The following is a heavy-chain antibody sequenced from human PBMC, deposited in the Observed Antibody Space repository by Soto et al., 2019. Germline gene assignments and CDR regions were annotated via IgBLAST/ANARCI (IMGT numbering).Heavy chain of an antibody. D-gene: IGHD3-10*01. V-gene: IGHV3-23*01. Sequence: EVQLLESGGGLVQPGGSLRLSCAASGFTFSSYAMWWVRQDPGKGLECVSAISGGGETTYYADSVKGRFTISRDNSKNTLYLQMNSLIAEDTAVYYCAFNSGSGSYYFNYWGQGTLVTVSS. CDR1: GFTFSSYA. J-gene: IGHJ4*02. CDR3: AFNSGSGSYYFNY. CDR2: ISGGGETT.